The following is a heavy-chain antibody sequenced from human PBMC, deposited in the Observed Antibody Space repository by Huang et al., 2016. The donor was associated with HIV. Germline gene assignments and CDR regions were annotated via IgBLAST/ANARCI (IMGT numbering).Heavy chain of an antibody. Sequence: QVQLVQSGAEVRKPGASVKVSCKTSGLTVNNYAIDWMRRAPGQRLEWKGWINAVNLNTKYAQKFQGRVTITWDTSASTAHMELRSLRSADTAVYYCASDTGGLMVYGAGWFDPWGQGTLVTVSS. D-gene: IGHD2-8*01. CDR3: ASDTGGLMVYGAGWFDP. CDR2: INAVNLNT. CDR1: GLTVNNYA. J-gene: IGHJ5*02. V-gene: IGHV1-3*01.